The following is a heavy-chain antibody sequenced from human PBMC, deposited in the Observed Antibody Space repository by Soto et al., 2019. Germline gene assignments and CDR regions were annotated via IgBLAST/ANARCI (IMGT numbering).Heavy chain of an antibody. CDR3: ARGLRIYYDRSGLHY. J-gene: IGHJ4*02. Sequence: PVGSPRLSCAASGFTFSNYEMNWVRQPPGKGLEWVSYISYTGSTIYYADSVRGRFTISRDNSKNSLYLQMNSLRAEDMAVYYCARGLRIYYDRSGLHYWGQGTLVTSPQ. D-gene: IGHD3-22*01. V-gene: IGHV3-48*03. CDR1: GFTFSNYE. CDR2: ISYTGSTI.